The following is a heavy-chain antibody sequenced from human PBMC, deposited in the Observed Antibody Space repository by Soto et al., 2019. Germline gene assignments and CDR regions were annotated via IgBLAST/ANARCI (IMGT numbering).Heavy chain of an antibody. J-gene: IGHJ4*02. V-gene: IGHV3-64D*08. Sequence: EVQVVEAGGGLVQPGGSLRLSCSASGFTFSSYALHWVRQAPGKGLEYVSGMSSNGGSIFYADYVKGRFTISRDNSKNILYLQMTGLRADDTAVYSCVKDRFGGTSGYFDSWGQGTLVTVSS. CDR3: VKDRFGGTSGYFDS. CDR1: GFTFSSYA. CDR2: MSSNGGSI. D-gene: IGHD2-15*01.